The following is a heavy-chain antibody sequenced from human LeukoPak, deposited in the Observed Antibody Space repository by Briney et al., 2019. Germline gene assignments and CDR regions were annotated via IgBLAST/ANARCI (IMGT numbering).Heavy chain of an antibody. CDR2: INHSGST. D-gene: IGHD3-10*01. J-gene: IGHJ4*02. CDR3: AQWWVRGAIFDY. V-gene: IGHV4-34*01. Sequence: PSETLSLTCAVYGGSFSGYYWSWIRQPPGKGLEWIGEINHSGSTNYNPSLKSRVTISVDTSKNQFSLKLSSVTAADTAVYYCAQWWVRGAIFDYWGQGTLVTVSS. CDR1: GGSFSGYY.